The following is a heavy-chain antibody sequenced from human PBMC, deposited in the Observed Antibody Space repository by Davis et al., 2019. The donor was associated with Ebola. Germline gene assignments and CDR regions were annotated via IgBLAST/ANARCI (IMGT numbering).Heavy chain of an antibody. D-gene: IGHD4-11*01. J-gene: IGHJ4*02. V-gene: IGHV1-2*06. Sequence: ASVKVSCKASGYTFPDYNIHWMRQAPGQGLEWLGRVILKSGATNYAQKFQGRVTMTREKSISTVYMELISLRYDDTADYYCARGHNYAHEYWGQGTLVTVSS. CDR2: VILKSGAT. CDR3: ARGHNYAHEY. CDR1: GYTFPDYN.